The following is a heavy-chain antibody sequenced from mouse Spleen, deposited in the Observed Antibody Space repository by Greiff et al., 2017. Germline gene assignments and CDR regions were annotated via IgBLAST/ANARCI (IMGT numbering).Heavy chain of an antibody. J-gene: IGHJ3*01. V-gene: IGHV1S81*02. CDR3: ARGYDGYWFAY. D-gene: IGHD2-3*01. Sequence: VQLQQSGAELVKPGASVKLSCKASGYTFTSYWMHWVKQRPGQGLEWIGEINPSNGRTNYNEKFKSKATLTVDKSSSTAYMQLSSLTSEDSAVYYCARGYDGYWFAYWGQGTLVTVSA. CDR2: INPSNGRT. CDR1: GYTFTSYW.